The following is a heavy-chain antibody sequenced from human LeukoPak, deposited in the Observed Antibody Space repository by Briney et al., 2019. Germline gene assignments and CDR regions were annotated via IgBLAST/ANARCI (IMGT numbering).Heavy chain of an antibody. CDR3: ARDFISGYPFFDY. D-gene: IGHD3-22*01. CDR1: GGSFSGYY. V-gene: IGHV4-34*01. Sequence: PSETLSLTCAVYGGSFSGYYWSWIRQPPGKGLEWIGEINHSGSTNYNPSLKSRVTISVDTSKNQFSLKLSSVTAADTAVYYCARDFISGYPFFDYWGQGTLVTVSS. J-gene: IGHJ4*02. CDR2: INHSGST.